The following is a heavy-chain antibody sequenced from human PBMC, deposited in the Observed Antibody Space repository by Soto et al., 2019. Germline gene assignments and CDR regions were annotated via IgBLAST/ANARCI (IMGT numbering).Heavy chain of an antibody. D-gene: IGHD2-2*01. CDR3: AKDSGRYCSGTSCPFYYFDG. CDR1: GFTFREYA. CDR2: ISWNSGIK. J-gene: IGHJ4*02. V-gene: IGHV3-9*01. Sequence: GGSLRLSCAASGFTFREYAMHWVRQVPGRGLEWVSGISWNSGIKAYVDSVKGRFNIYRDNDENSLYLQMNSLRPEDAALYYCAKDSGRYCSGTSCPFYYFDGWGQGTLVTVSS.